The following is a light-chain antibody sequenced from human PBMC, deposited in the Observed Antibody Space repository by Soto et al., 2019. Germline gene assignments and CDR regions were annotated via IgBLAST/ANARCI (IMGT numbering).Light chain of an antibody. CDR2: GAS. CDR3: QQYGSSPPYT. V-gene: IGKV3-20*01. Sequence: EIVLTQSPGTLSLSPGERATLSCRASRSVSSSYLAWYQQKPDQAPRLLIYGASSRATGIPDRFSGSGSGTDFSLTISRLEPEDFAVYYCQQYGSSPPYTFGQGTKLEIK. J-gene: IGKJ2*01. CDR1: RSVSSSY.